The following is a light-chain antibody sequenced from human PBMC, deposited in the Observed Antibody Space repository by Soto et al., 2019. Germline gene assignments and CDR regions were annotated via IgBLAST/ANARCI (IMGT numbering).Light chain of an antibody. CDR2: EDS. CDR3: LSYDSFKHWV. CDR1: GGNIASNF. Sequence: NFMLTQPQSVSESPGKTVTISCTRSGGNIASNFVQWYQQRPGRAPTTVIYEDSQRPSGIPDRLSASIDSCSNTASLTVSGLQTEDEADYYCLSYDSFKHWVFGGGTKVTVL. J-gene: IGLJ3*02. V-gene: IGLV6-57*04.